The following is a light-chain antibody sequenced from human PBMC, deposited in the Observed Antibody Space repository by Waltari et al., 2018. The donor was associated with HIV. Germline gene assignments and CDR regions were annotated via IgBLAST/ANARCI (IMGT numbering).Light chain of an antibody. Sequence: QSTLTQPPSVSGSLGQSVTIACSGTSSDIGSYNRVSWYQQPPGTAPKLIIYEVTNRPSGVAVRFSGSKSGNTASLTISGLQAEDEADYYCSSYTTSSTWVFGG. V-gene: IGLV2-18*02. J-gene: IGLJ3*02. CDR1: SSDIGSYNR. CDR3: SSYTTSSTWV. CDR2: EVT.